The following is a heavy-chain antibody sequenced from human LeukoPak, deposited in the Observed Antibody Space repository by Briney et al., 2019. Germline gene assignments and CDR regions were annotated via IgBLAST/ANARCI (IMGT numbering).Heavy chain of an antibody. CDR2: IRSDNSAT. CDR1: GFTFSSYS. Sequence: SGGSLRLSCAVPGFTFSSYSLNWVRQAPGKGLEWVSYIRSDNSATYHADSVKGRFTISRDNAKNSLYLQMNSLRAEDTAVYYCAREGSGSYLDYWGQGTLVTVSS. V-gene: IGHV3-48*04. J-gene: IGHJ4*02. CDR3: AREGSGSYLDY. D-gene: IGHD1-26*01.